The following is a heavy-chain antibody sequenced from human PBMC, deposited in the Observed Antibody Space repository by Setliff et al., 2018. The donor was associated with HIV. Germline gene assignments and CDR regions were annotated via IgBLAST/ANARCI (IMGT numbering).Heavy chain of an antibody. Sequence: GGSLRLSCAVSGFTFSNYWMHWVRQVPGKGLEGVSTISDGVERTYYADSVKGRFSISRDNAKNSLFLQMNSLRAEDTAMYYCANLIGEADTPYWGQGTLVTVSS. D-gene: IGHD6-13*01. CDR1: GFTFSNYW. CDR2: ISDGVERT. J-gene: IGHJ4*02. V-gene: IGHV3-21*01. CDR3: ANLIGEADTPY.